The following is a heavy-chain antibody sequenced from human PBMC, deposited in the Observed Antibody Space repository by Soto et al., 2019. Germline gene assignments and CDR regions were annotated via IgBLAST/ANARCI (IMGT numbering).Heavy chain of an antibody. J-gene: IGHJ6*02. Sequence: QVQLQESGPGLVKPSETLSLTCTVSGGSISSHFWTWIRQPPGKGLESIGYIYYSGSTNYNPSLRSRVIITLDKSKSQFSLNLRSVTAADTAVYYCARTSHYYAMDVWGQGTTVIVSS. CDR2: IYYSGST. V-gene: IGHV4-59*11. CDR3: ARTSHYYAMDV. CDR1: GGSISSHF.